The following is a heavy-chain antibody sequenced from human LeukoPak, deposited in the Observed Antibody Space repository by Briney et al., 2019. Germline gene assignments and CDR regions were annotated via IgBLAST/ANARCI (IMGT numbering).Heavy chain of an antibody. D-gene: IGHD1-26*01. CDR1: GFTFSTYG. CDR2: VWYDGSNI. CDR3: ARGGYSGTYYFDY. V-gene: IGHV3-33*01. Sequence: PGRSLRLSCAASGFTFSTYGMHWVREAPGKGLERVAVVWYDGSNIHYVDSVKGRFTISRDNSKSTLYLQMNSLTAEDTAVYYCARGGYSGTYYFDYWGQGTLVTVSS. J-gene: IGHJ4*02.